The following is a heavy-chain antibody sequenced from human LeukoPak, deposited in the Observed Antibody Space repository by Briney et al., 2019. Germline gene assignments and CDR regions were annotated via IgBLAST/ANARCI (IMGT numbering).Heavy chain of an antibody. V-gene: IGHV3-74*01. CDR2: IKTDGSTT. CDR3: ARGSNDFWSGYRPIDY. J-gene: IGHJ4*02. Sequence: PGGSLRLSCAASGFAFSNYWMHWVRQAPGKGLVWVSRIKTDGSTTNYADSVKGRFTISRDNAKNTVYLQMNSLRAEDTAVYYCARGSNDFWSGYRPIDYWGQGTLVTVSS. CDR1: GFAFSNYW. D-gene: IGHD3-3*01.